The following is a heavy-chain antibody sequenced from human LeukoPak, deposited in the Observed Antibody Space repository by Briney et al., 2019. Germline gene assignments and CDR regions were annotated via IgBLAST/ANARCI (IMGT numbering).Heavy chain of an antibody. CDR3: AKGHTYGLGESYLDF. D-gene: IGHD5-18*01. Sequence: PGRSLRLSCEASGYTFDDYAMHWVRQAPGKGLEWVSAISWNSGSIGYADSVKGRFTISRDNGKNSLYLLMNSLRTEDTALYYCAKGHTYGLGESYLDFWGQGTLVSVSS. CDR2: ISWNSGSI. V-gene: IGHV3-9*01. CDR1: GYTFDDYA. J-gene: IGHJ4*02.